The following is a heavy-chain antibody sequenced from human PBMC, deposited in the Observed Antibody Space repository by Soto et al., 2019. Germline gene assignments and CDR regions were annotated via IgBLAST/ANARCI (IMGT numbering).Heavy chain of an antibody. CDR2: IYYSGST. Sequence: QVQLQESGPGLVKPSQTLSLTCTVSGASISSGAYYWSWIRQHPGKGLEWIGYIYYSGSTYYNPSLKSRVTISVDTSKRQFSLRLNSVTAADTAVYYCARNSCHFYGSWGQGTLVTVSS. CDR3: ARNSCHFYGS. J-gene: IGHJ5*02. D-gene: IGHD2-21*01. V-gene: IGHV4-31*03. CDR1: GASISSGAYY.